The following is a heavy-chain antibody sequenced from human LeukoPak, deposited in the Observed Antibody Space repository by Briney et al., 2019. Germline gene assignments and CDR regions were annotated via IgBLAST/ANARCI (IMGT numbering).Heavy chain of an antibody. Sequence: GGSLRLSCPASGLSFSSDAMSSVRQAPGKGLEWVSAISGSGGSTYYADSVKGRFIISRDNSKNTLYLQMNSLRAENRVVYHCADRNVNYGAVRRWQDCYYWGQGTLVTVSS. CDR2: ISGSGGST. J-gene: IGHJ4*02. D-gene: IGHD1-14*01. CDR3: ADRNVNYGAVRRWQDCYY. CDR1: GLSFSSDA. V-gene: IGHV3-23*01.